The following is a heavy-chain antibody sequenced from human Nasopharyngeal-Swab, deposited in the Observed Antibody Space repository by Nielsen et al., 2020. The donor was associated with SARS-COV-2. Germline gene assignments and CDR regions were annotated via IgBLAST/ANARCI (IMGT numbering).Heavy chain of an antibody. CDR3: ARDRVGGSYGEGMDY. CDR2: IYYSGST. CDR1: GGSVSSGSYY. Sequence: SETLSLTCTVSGGSVSSGSYYWSWIRQPPGKGLEWIGYIYYSGSTNYNPPLKSRVTISVDTSKNQFSLKLSSVTAADTAMYYCARDRVGGSYGEGMDYWGQGTLVTVSS. D-gene: IGHD1-26*01. J-gene: IGHJ4*02. V-gene: IGHV4-61*01.